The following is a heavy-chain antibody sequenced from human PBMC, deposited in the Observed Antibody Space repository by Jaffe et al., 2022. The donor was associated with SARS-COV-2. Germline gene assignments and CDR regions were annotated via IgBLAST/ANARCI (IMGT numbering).Heavy chain of an antibody. CDR1: GYTFTNYG. D-gene: IGHD3-16*01. J-gene: IGHJ4*02. Sequence: QVQLVQSGTEVKKPGASVKVSCKVSGYTFTNYGISWVRQAPGQGLEWMGWISAYNGDTKHARKIQGRVTLTTDTATNTAYLELRSLTPDDTAVYFCASVPPGVSLFYFHYWGQGTLVTVSS. CDR3: ASVPPGVSLFYFHY. V-gene: IGHV1-18*01. CDR2: ISAYNGDT.